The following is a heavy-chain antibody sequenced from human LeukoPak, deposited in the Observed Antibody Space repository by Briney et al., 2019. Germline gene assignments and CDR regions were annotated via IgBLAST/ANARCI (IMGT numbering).Heavy chain of an antibody. J-gene: IGHJ4*02. Sequence: SVKVSCKASGYTFTSYDINWVRQATGQGLEWMGGIIPIFGTANYAQKFQGRVTITADESTSTAYMELSSLRSEDTAVYYYASLNCSGGSCYEYYFDYWGQGTLVTVSS. D-gene: IGHD2-15*01. CDR3: ASLNCSGGSCYEYYFDY. CDR2: IIPIFGTA. V-gene: IGHV1-69*13. CDR1: GYTFTSYD.